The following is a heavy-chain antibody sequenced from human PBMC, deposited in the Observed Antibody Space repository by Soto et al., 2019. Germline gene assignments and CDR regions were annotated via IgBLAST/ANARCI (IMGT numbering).Heavy chain of an antibody. D-gene: IGHD3-10*01. CDR2: IHPGASDT. V-gene: IGHV5-51*01. Sequence: PGESLKISCKGSGYSFTTYWIGWVRQMPGKGLEWMGIIHPGASDTRYSPSFQGQVTISADMSIDTAYLQWSSLKASDTAMYYCARVRVRGLSSTSDGFAIWGQGTMVTVSS. J-gene: IGHJ3*02. CDR3: ARVRVRGLSSTSDGFAI. CDR1: GYSFTTYW.